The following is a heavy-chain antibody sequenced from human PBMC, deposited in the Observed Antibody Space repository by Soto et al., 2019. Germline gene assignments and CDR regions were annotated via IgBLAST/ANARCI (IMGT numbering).Heavy chain of an antibody. CDR2: INPGRGST. J-gene: IGHJ3*01. V-gene: IGHV1-46*01. Sequence: GASVKVSCKPSGYTFTEYYIHWVRQAPGQRLEWMGTINPGRGSTNFPQNFQGRVTMTRDTSTNTVFMEMTSLRSEDTAMYYCARANYGSGTVFAAYDFWGQGTKVTVSS. CDR1: GYTFTEYY. CDR3: ARANYGSGTVFAAYDF. D-gene: IGHD3-10*01.